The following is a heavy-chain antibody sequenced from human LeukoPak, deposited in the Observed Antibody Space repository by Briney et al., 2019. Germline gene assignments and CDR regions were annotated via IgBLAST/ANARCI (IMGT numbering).Heavy chain of an antibody. Sequence: SETLSLTCTVSSGSISTYYWSWIRQPPGKGLEWIGYIYYSGSTNYNPSLNSRVTISVDTSKNQFSLKLSSVTAADTAVYYCARSFHSSSWYFDYWGQGTLVTVPS. CDR1: SGSISTYY. CDR3: ARSFHSSSWYFDY. D-gene: IGHD6-13*01. V-gene: IGHV4-59*01. J-gene: IGHJ4*02. CDR2: IYYSGST.